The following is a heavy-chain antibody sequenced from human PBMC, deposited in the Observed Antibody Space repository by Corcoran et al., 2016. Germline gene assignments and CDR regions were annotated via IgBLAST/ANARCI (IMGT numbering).Heavy chain of an antibody. Sequence: QVQLQESGPGLVKPSETLSLTCTVSGGSISSYYWSWIRQPPGKGLEWIGYIYYSGSTNYNPSLKSRVTIAVDTAKNQFSLKLSSVPAADTAVYYCAREVAVTYSPVWFDPWGQGTLVTVSS. D-gene: IGHD6-19*01. J-gene: IGHJ5*02. CDR1: GGSISSYY. CDR2: IYYSGST. V-gene: IGHV4-59*01. CDR3: AREVAVTYSPVWFDP.